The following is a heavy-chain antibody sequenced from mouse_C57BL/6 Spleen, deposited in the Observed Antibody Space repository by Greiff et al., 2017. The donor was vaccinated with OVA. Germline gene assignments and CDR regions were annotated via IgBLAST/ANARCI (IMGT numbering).Heavy chain of an antibody. D-gene: IGHD1-1*01. V-gene: IGHV5-17*01. J-gene: IGHJ2*01. CDR2: ISSGSSTI. Sequence: EVMLVESGGGLVKPGGSLKLSCAASGFTFSDYGMHWVRQAPEKGLEWVAYISSGSSTIYYADTVKGRFPISRDNAKNPLFLQMPSLRSDDTAMYYCARAPYSYGSSYPDYWGQGTTLTVSS. CDR3: ARAPYSYGSSYPDY. CDR1: GFTFSDYG.